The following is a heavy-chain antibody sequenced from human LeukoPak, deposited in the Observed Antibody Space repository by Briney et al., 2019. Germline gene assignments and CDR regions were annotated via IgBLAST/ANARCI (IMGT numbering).Heavy chain of an antibody. CDR1: GFPFETNA. Sequence: GGSLRLSCATSGFPFETNAMNWVRQAPGKGLEWVGGIKFDGIQEFYADSVKGRFTVSKDTSKNTLHLQMDSLRAEDTAVYYCASGSLGHYYDSSGYEYWGQGTLVTVSS. V-gene: IGHV3-30*03. J-gene: IGHJ4*02. CDR3: ASGSLGHYYDSSGYEY. D-gene: IGHD3-22*01. CDR2: IKFDGIQE.